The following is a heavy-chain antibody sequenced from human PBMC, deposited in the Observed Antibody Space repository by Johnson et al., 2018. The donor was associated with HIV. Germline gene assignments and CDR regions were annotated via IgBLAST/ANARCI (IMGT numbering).Heavy chain of an antibody. V-gene: IGHV3-30*18. CDR1: GFTFSRCG. CDR2: ISNDGSAK. CDR3: AKEEGWDSREGAFDI. D-gene: IGHD6-13*01. Sequence: QVQVVESGGGVVQPGRSLRLSCAASGFTFSRCGMHWVRQAPGKGLEWAAVISNDGSAKYYAYSVKGRFTISRDNSKNTLYLQMNSLRAEDTAVYYCAKEEGWDSREGAFDIWGQGTMVTVSS. J-gene: IGHJ3*02.